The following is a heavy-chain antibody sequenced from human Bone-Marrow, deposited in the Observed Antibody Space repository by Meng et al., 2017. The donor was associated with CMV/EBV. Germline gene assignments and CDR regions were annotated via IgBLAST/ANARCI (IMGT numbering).Heavy chain of an antibody. J-gene: IGHJ4*02. CDR2: INPNSGGT. D-gene: IGHD3-16*01. CDR1: GYTFTGYY. CDR3: ATCHDTFGGSSGGERHFDY. Sequence: ASVKVSCKASGYTFTGYYMHWVRQAPGQGLEWMGWINPNSGGTNYAQKFQGRVTMTRDTSISRAYMERSSLRSEDTAGYYGATCHDTFGGSSGGERHFDYWGQGTLVTVSS. V-gene: IGHV1-2*02.